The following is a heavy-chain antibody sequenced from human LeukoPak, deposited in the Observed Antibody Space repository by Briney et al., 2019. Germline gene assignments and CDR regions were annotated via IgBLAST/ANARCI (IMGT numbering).Heavy chain of an antibody. CDR3: AKDRGYYDFWSGHYGMDV. V-gene: IGHV3-30*18. CDR2: ISYDGSNK. D-gene: IGHD3-3*01. Sequence: GGSLRLSCTASGFTFSTNWMHWVRQAPGKGLEWVAVISYDGSNKYYADSVKGRFTISRDNSKNTLYLQMNSLRAEDTAVYYCAKDRGYYDFWSGHYGMDVWGQGTTVTVSS. J-gene: IGHJ6*02. CDR1: GFTFSTNW.